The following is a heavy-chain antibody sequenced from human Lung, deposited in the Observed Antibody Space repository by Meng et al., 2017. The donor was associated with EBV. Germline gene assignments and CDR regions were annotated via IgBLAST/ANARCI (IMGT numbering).Heavy chain of an antibody. J-gene: IGHJ4*02. CDR1: DGSFSGYY. Sequence: QARLQQGGAGLLKPSENLSLTCAVYDGSFSGYYWSWIRQPPGKGLEWIGEINHSGSTNYNPSLKSRVTISVDTSKNQFSLKLSSVTAADTAVYYCARGRIIGDSSGYSDYWGQGTLVTVSS. V-gene: IGHV4-34*02. CDR2: INHSGST. D-gene: IGHD3-22*01. CDR3: ARGRIIGDSSGYSDY.